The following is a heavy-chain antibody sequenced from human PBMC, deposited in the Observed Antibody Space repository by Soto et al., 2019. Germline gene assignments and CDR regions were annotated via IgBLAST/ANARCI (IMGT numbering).Heavy chain of an antibody. CDR2: IYYLGST. Sequence: SETLSLTCSVSGGSMSEYFWSWIRQSPGKGLEWIGYIYYLGSTDYNPSLKSRVTISVDTSKRQFSLRLTSVTAADTAVYYCARDGYDGSGSPYPAYWGPGTQVTVAS. CDR3: ARDGYDGSGSPYPAY. J-gene: IGHJ4*02. V-gene: IGHV4-59*01. CDR1: GGSMSEYF. D-gene: IGHD3-10*01.